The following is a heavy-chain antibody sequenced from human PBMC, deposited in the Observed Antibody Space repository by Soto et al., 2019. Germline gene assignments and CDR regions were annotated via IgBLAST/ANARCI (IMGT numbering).Heavy chain of an antibody. Sequence: QVQLMQSGAEVKKPGASVKVSRKASGDTFTDYYIHWVRQAPGQGLEWMGTVNPSGGHTTYAQHLLGRVTQTRATSTSTLYQELASLTSDDTAVYYCASGGHVVVVTAALDYWGQGTLVTVSS. J-gene: IGHJ4*02. CDR1: GDTFTDYY. D-gene: IGHD2-21*02. V-gene: IGHV1-46*01. CDR2: VNPSGGHT. CDR3: ASGGHVVVVTAALDY.